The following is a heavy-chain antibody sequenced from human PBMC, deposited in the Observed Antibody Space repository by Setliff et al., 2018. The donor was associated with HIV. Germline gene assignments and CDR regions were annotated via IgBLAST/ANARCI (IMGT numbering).Heavy chain of an antibody. D-gene: IGHD4-17*01. Sequence: SETLSLTCSVSGVSITTDGYYWSWIRHYPGKGLEWIGYMYHSGSTYYNASLASRLIMSLDPSKNQFSLKLNSMTAADTAMYYCARVQMAYAAFDVWGQGTMVTVSS. J-gene: IGHJ3*01. CDR2: MYHSGST. CDR1: GVSITTDGYY. V-gene: IGHV4-31*03. CDR3: ARVQMAYAAFDV.